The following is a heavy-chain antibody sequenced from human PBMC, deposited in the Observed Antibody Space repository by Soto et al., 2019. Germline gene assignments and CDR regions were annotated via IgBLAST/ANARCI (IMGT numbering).Heavy chain of an antibody. CDR1: GGTFSSYA. Sequence: QVQLVQSGAEVKKPGSSVKVSCKASGGTFSSYAISWVRQAPGQGLEWMGGIIPIFGTANYAQKFQGRVTMTADDSTSTAAMEMRSPRSEDTDVYYWARPRQYYDDSSDQSARFDPWGQAPLVAVSS. CDR2: IIPIFGTA. CDR3: ARPRQYYDDSSDQSARFDP. V-gene: IGHV1-69*12. J-gene: IGHJ5*02. D-gene: IGHD3-22*01.